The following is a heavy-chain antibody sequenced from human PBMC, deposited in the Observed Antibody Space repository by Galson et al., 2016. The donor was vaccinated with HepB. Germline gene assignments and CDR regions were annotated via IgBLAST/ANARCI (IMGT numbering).Heavy chain of an antibody. J-gene: IGHJ6*02. V-gene: IGHV3-23*01. CDR2: ISDSGSST. Sequence: SLRLSCAASGFTFSNYAMNWVRQAPGKGLQWVSTISDSGSSTYYADSVKGRFTISRDNSKNTLYLQMNSLRAEDTAVYYCARPTAHYYYGMDVWGQGTTVTVSS. CDR1: GFTFSNYA. CDR3: ARPTAHYYYGMDV. D-gene: IGHD4-11*01.